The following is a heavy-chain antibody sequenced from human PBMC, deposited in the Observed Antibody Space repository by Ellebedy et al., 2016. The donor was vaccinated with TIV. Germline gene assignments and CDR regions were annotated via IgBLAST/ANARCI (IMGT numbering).Heavy chain of an antibody. Sequence: GESLKISCAASGFTFSYYWMSWVRQAPGKGLVWLSRINGDGGFTSHADFVKGRFTISRDNAKNTLYLQMNSLKAEDTAMYYCSTLSDTGYWGHGTLVTVSS. CDR1: GFTFSYYW. CDR3: STLSDTGY. V-gene: IGHV3-74*01. J-gene: IGHJ4*01. CDR2: INGDGGFT. D-gene: IGHD2-21*02.